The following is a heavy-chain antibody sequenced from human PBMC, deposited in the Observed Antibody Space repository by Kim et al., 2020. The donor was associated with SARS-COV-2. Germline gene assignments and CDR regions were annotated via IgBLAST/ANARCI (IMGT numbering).Heavy chain of an antibody. D-gene: IGHD3-10*01. J-gene: IGHJ4*02. CDR3: ARWGYGSGSYYNVFLDY. CDR2: IWYDGSNK. V-gene: IGHV3-33*01. CDR1: GFTFSNYG. Sequence: GGSLRLSCVTSGFTFSNYGMHWVRQGPGKGLEWVAVIWYDGSNKYYADSVKGRFTISRDNSMNMVSLQMNNLKDEDTAVYYCARWGYGSGSYYNVFLDYWGQGTLVTASS.